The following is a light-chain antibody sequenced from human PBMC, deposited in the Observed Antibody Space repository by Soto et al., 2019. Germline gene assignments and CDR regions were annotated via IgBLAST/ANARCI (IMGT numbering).Light chain of an antibody. J-gene: IGLJ2*01. V-gene: IGLV2-18*02. CDR3: SSYTGSSLI. Sequence: QAVVTQPPSVSGSPGQSVTISCTGTSSDVGSYNRVSWYQQPPGTAPKLMIYEVNNRPSGVPDRFSGSKSGNTASLTISGLQAEDEADYYCSSYTGSSLIFGGGTKLTVL. CDR2: EVN. CDR1: SSDVGSYNR.